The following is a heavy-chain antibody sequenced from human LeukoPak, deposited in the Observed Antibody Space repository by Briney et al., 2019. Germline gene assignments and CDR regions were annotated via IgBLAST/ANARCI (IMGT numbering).Heavy chain of an antibody. CDR1: GYTFTGYY. J-gene: IGHJ3*02. CDR3: ARARWSGAFDI. Sequence: GASVKVSCKASGYTFTGYYMHWVRQAPGQGLEWMGWINPSSGGTNYAQKFQGRVTMTRDTSISTAYMELSRLRSDDTAVYYCARARWSGAFDIWGQGTMVTVSS. D-gene: IGHD3-10*02. V-gene: IGHV1-2*02. CDR2: INPSSGGT.